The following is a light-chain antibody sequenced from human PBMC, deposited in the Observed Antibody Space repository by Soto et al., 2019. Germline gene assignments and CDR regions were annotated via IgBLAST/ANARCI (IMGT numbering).Light chain of an antibody. J-gene: IGKJ1*01. Sequence: ESVLTQSPGTLSLSPGEKATLSCRASQSVSSIYFSCYQQKPGQAPRLLIYGASSRATGIPDRFSGSGSGTDFTLTVRRLEPEDFAVYYCHQFRSSSWTFGQGTKVEIK. CDR2: GAS. CDR1: QSVSSIY. V-gene: IGKV3-20*01. CDR3: HQFRSSSWT.